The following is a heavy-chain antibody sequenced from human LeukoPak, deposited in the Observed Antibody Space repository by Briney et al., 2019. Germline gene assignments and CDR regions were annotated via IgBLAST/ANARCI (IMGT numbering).Heavy chain of an antibody. D-gene: IGHD1-1*01. CDR2: ISSSSSYT. V-gene: IGHV3-11*06. CDR3: ASLRTTWSEFDY. CDR1: GFTFSDYY. J-gene: IGHJ4*02. Sequence: PGGSLRLSCAASGFTFSDYYMSWIRQAPGKGLEWVSYISSSSSYTNYADSVKGRFTISRDNAKNSLYLQMNSLRAEDTAVYYCASLRTTWSEFDYWGQGTLVTVSA.